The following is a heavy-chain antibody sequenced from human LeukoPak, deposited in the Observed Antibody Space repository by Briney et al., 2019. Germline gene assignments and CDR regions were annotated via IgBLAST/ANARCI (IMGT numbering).Heavy chain of an antibody. CDR1: GFTFNSNG. J-gene: IGHJ4*02. V-gene: IGHV3-33*06. CDR3: AKDLSHNYGSGSYRLYFDY. D-gene: IGHD3-10*01. CDR2: IWYDGSNK. Sequence: GTSLRLSCAASGFTFNSNGMHWVRQAPGKGLEGVALIWYDGSNKYYADSVKGRFTISRDNSKNTLYLQMNSLRAEDTAVYYCAKDLSHNYGSGSYRLYFDYWGQGTLVTVSS.